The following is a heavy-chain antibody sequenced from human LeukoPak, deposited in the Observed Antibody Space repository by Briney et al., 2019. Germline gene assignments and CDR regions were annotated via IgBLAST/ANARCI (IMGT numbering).Heavy chain of an antibody. CDR2: IYSGGST. D-gene: IGHD3-22*01. Sequence: GGSLTLSCSASGFTVSSNYMSWVRQAPGKGLEWVSVIYSGGSTYYPDSVKGRFTISRDNSKNTLYLQMNSLRAEDTAVYYCARVQPMIAPDNWFDPWGQGTLVTVSS. V-gene: IGHV3-66*01. J-gene: IGHJ5*02. CDR3: ARVQPMIAPDNWFDP. CDR1: GFTVSSNY.